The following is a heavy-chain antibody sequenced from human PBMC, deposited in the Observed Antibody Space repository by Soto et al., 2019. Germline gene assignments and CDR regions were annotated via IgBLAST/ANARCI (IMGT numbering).Heavy chain of an antibody. J-gene: IGHJ5*02. CDR3: ARDKGWSNSGCHNWFDP. D-gene: IGHD3-22*01. Sequence: QVQLQESGPGLVRPSETLSLTCSVSGGSITSHYWSWIRQSPGKGLEWIGYIYDTGTTNYNPSLMSRVTMSVETSTIRFSMELTSVKAADTAVYYCARDKGWSNSGCHNWFDPWGQGTLVSVSS. V-gene: IGHV4-59*11. CDR1: GGSITSHY. CDR2: IYDTGTT.